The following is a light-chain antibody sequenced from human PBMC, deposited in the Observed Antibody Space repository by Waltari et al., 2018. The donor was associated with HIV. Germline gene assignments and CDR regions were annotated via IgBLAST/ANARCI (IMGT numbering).Light chain of an antibody. Sequence: QSVLTQPPSVSAAPGQKATISCSGSSSNIGSNYVSWYQQLPGTAPKFLIYDKNKRPSGIPDRFSGSKSGTSATLGITGLQTGDEADYYCATWDSSLSAVVFGGGTKLTVL. J-gene: IGLJ2*01. CDR3: ATWDSSLSAVV. CDR2: DKN. V-gene: IGLV1-51*01. CDR1: SSNIGSNY.